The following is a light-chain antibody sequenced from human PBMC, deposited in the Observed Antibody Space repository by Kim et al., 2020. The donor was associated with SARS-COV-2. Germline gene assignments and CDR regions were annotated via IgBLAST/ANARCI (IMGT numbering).Light chain of an antibody. V-gene: IGKV1-9*01. J-gene: IGKJ4*01. CDR2: AAS. CDR3: QQLNSYPLT. CDR1: QGIGNY. Sequence: ILLTQSPSSLPASVGDRVTITCRASQGIGNYLAWYQQKPGKPPNLLISAASTLQSGVPSRFSGSGSGTDFTLTISSLQPEDFATYYCQQLNSYPLTFGGGTKVDIK.